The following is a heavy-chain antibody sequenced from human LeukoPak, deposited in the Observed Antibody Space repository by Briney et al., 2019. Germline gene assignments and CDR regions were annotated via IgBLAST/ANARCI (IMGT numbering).Heavy chain of an antibody. J-gene: IGHJ2*01. V-gene: IGHV3-48*04. CDR2: ISSSGSTV. CDR3: ARDPGDYYDSSTGYFDL. Sequence: GGSLRLSCAASGFTFSSYSMNWVRQAPGKGLEWVSYISSSGSTVYYADSVKGRFTISRDNAKNSLYLQMNSLRAEDTAVYYCARDPGDYYDSSTGYFDLWGRGTLDTVSS. D-gene: IGHD3-22*01. CDR1: GFTFSSYS.